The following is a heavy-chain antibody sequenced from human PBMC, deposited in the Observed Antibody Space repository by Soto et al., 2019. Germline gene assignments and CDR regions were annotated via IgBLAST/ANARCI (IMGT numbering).Heavy chain of an antibody. CDR3: ARASGRTMVRGVIITGFDY. V-gene: IGHV4-31*03. Sequence: QVQLQESGPGLVKPSQTLSLTCTVSGGSISSGGYYWSWIRQHPGKGLEWIGYIYYSGSTYYNPSLKSRVTISVDTTKNQFSLKLSSVTAADTAVYYCARASGRTMVRGVIITGFDYWGQGTLVTVSS. J-gene: IGHJ4*02. CDR2: IYYSGST. D-gene: IGHD3-10*01. CDR1: GGSISSGGYY.